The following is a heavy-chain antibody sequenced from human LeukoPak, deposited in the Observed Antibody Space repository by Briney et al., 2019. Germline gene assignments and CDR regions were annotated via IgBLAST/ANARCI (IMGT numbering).Heavy chain of an antibody. J-gene: IGHJ6*02. V-gene: IGHV4-39*01. CDR2: FYYRGST. Sequence: XSSYIYYWGWXRQSPGKGLEWIGSFYYRGSTYYNPSFKSRVTISIDTSKNQFSLKLSSVTAADTAVYYCARLEPGGPPYYYGMDVWGQGTTVTISS. D-gene: IGHD1-14*01. CDR3: ARLEPGGPPYYYGMDV. CDR1: XSSYIYY.